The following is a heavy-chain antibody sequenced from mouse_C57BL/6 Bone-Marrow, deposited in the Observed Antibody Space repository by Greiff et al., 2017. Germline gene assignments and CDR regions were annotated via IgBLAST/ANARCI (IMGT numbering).Heavy chain of an antibody. Sequence: QVQLQQPGAELVKPGASVKLSCKASGYTFTSYWMHRVKQRPGQGLEWIGMIHPNSGSTNYNEKFKSKATLTVDKSSSTAYMQLSSLTSEDSAVYYCARWELGYFDVWGQGTTLTVSS. D-gene: IGHD4-1*01. CDR3: ARWELGYFDV. CDR2: IHPNSGST. CDR1: GYTFTSYW. V-gene: IGHV1-64*01. J-gene: IGHJ2*01.